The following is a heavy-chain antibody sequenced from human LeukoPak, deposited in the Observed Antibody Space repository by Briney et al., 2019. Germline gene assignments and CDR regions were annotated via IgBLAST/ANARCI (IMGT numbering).Heavy chain of an antibody. J-gene: IGHJ4*02. CDR2: IYYSGST. D-gene: IGHD3-10*01. CDR1: GGSISSSSYY. Sequence: SETLSLTCTVSGGSISSSSYYWGWIRQPPGKGLEWVGSIYYSGSTYYNPSLKSRVTISVDTSKNQFSLKLSSVTAADTAVYYCARHAPNPRIWFGESRRGGVLDYWGQGTLVTVSS. CDR3: ARHAPNPRIWFGESRRGGVLDY. V-gene: IGHV4-39*07.